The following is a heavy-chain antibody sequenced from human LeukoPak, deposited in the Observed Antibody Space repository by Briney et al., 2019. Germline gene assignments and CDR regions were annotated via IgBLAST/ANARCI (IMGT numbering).Heavy chain of an antibody. J-gene: IGHJ4*02. CDR2: IIPIFGTA. CDR3: AKATRYYYDSRSYFDY. CDR1: GGTFSSYA. V-gene: IGHV1-69*06. D-gene: IGHD3-22*01. Sequence: SVKVSCKASGGTFSSYAISWVRQAPGQGLEWMGGIIPIFGTANYAQKFQGRVTITADKSTSTAYMELSSLRAEDTAVYYCAKATRYYYDSRSYFDYWGQGTLVTVSS.